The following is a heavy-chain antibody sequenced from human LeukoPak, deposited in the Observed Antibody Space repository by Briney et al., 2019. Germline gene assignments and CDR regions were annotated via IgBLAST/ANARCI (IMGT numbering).Heavy chain of an antibody. Sequence: SQTLSLTCTVSGGSISSGDYYWSWILQPPGKGLEWIGYIYYSGSTYYNPSLKSRVTISVDTSKNQFSLKLSSVTAADTAVYYCATYYDFWSGYYFDYWGQGTLVTVSS. CDR3: ATYYDFWSGYYFDY. J-gene: IGHJ4*02. CDR2: IYYSGST. D-gene: IGHD3-3*01. V-gene: IGHV4-30-4*01. CDR1: GGSISSGDYY.